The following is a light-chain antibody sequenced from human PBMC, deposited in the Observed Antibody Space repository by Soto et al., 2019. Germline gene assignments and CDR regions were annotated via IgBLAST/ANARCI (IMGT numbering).Light chain of an antibody. CDR3: QQYRNWPPEFT. CDR1: QSISTN. Sequence: EIVMTQSPVTLSVSPGESATLSCRASQSISTNLAWHQQKPGQAPRLLIYGASTRATDIPARFSGSGSGTEFTLTISSLQSEDLAVYYCQQYRNWPPEFTFGPGTKVDIK. J-gene: IGKJ3*01. V-gene: IGKV3-15*01. CDR2: GAS.